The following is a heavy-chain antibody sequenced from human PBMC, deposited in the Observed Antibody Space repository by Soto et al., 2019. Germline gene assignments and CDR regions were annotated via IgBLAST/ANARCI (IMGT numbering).Heavy chain of an antibody. CDR3: ARDRGEGHCSGGSCYSDSDYYYYGMDV. D-gene: IGHD2-15*01. CDR2: INPNSGGT. V-gene: IGHV1-2*02. CDR1: GYTFTGYY. J-gene: IGHJ6*02. Sequence: ASVKVSCKDSGYTFTGYYMHWVRQAPGQGLEWMGWINPNSGGTNYAQKFQGRVTMTRDTSISTAYMELSRLRSDDTAVYYCARDRGEGHCSGGSCYSDSDYYYYGMDVWGQGTTVTVSS.